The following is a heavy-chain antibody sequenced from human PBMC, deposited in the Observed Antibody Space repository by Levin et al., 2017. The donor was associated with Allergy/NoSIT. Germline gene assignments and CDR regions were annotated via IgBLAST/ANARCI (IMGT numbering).Heavy chain of an antibody. Sequence: ASVKVSCKAFGYIFTDYYMHWVRQAPGQGLEWMGWINPNSGGTRYAQKFQGRVTMTRDTSINTAYMELSRLTSDETAVYYCAGGRTVPATLGSECWGQGTLVTVSS. D-gene: IGHD2-2*01. CDR3: AGGRTVPATLGSEC. V-gene: IGHV1-2*02. CDR2: INPNSGGT. CDR1: GYIFTDYY. J-gene: IGHJ4*02.